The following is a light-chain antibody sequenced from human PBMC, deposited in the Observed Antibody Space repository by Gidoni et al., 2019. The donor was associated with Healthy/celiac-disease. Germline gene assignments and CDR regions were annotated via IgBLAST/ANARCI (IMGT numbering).Light chain of an antibody. J-gene: IGKJ1*01. CDR3: QKYNSAPRT. CDR1: QGIRNY. CDR2: AAS. Sequence: DIHMTQSPSSLSASVGDRVTITCRASQGIRNYLAWYQQKPGKVPKLLIYAASTLQSGVPSRFSGSGSGTDFTLTISSLQPEDVATYYCQKYNSAPRTFGQGTKVEIK. V-gene: IGKV1-27*01.